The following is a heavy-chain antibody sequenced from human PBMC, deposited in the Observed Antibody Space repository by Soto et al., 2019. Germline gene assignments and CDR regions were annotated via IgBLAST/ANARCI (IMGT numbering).Heavy chain of an antibody. CDR2: VDHRGST. CDR3: ARYEYGNSLYGVDV. J-gene: IGHJ6*02. CDR1: GESFSGCY. D-gene: IGHD1-7*01. Sequence: QVHLQQRGAGLLKPSETLSLNCVVSGESFSGCYWSWIRQTPGMGLERIGEVDHRGSTTYNPSLKNRASISIDSSKNLFSLDLTSVTAADTALYFCARYEYGNSLYGVDVWGQGTRVTVSS. V-gene: IGHV4-34*02.